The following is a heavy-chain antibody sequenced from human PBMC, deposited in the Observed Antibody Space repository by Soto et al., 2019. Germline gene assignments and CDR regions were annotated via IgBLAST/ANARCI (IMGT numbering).Heavy chain of an antibody. Sequence: EVQLVESGGGLVHSGGSLRLSCADSGFSFSTFWMTWVRQAPGKGLEWVAIIGQDGSDELYVDSVKGRFTISRDNAKNALYLQMNSLRVEDSAVYYCTGGSGWLQTDWGQGTLVTVSS. CDR3: TGGSGWLQTD. CDR1: GFSFSTFW. V-gene: IGHV3-7*04. CDR2: IGQDGSDE. J-gene: IGHJ4*02. D-gene: IGHD6-19*01.